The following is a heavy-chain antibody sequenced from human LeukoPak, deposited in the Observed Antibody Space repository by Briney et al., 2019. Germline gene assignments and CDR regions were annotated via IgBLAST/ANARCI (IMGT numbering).Heavy chain of an antibody. Sequence: GGSLRLSCAASGFTFSDYAMHWVRQGPGKGLEWVAVISDEGHQKYYGDSVKGRFTISRDNPKSTLYLQMNSLRDDDTAVYYCARVFLERLTSGYFDNWGQGTLVTVSP. V-gene: IGHV3-30-3*01. CDR3: ARVFLERLTSGYFDN. J-gene: IGHJ4*02. CDR2: ISDEGHQK. CDR1: GFTFSDYA. D-gene: IGHD3-3*01.